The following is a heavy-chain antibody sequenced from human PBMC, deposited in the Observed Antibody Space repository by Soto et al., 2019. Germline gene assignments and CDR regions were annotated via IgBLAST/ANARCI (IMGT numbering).Heavy chain of an antibody. CDR1: GGSFSGYY. CDR2: INHSGST. J-gene: IGHJ4*02. Sequence: SETLSLTCAVYGGSFSGYYWSWIRQPPGKGLEWIGEINHSGSTNYNPSLKSRVTISVDTSKNQFSLKLSSVTAADTAVYYCARGGGGVPAAMMPFDYWGQGTLVTVSS. D-gene: IGHD2-2*01. CDR3: ARGGGGVPAAMMPFDY. V-gene: IGHV4-34*01.